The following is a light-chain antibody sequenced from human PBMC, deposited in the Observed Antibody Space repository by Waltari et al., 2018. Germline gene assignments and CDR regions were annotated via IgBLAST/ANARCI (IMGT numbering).Light chain of an antibody. Sequence: ELVLTQSPATLSLSPGERATLSCRASQSVSSYLAWYQQRPGQAPRLLIDDASNRATGIPARFSGSGSETDFTLTISSLEPEDVAVYYCQQRSNWPLTFGGGTKVEIK. V-gene: IGKV3-11*01. J-gene: IGKJ4*01. CDR1: QSVSSY. CDR3: QQRSNWPLT. CDR2: DAS.